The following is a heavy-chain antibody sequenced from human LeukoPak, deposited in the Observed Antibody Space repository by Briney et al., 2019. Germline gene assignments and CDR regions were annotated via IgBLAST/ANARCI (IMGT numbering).Heavy chain of an antibody. V-gene: IGHV4-61*02. Sequence: TSQTLSLTCTVSGGSISSGSYYWSWIRQPAGKGLEWIGRIYTSGSTNYNPSLKSLVTISVDTSKNQFSLKLSSVTAADTAVYYCARDTTVTTGRRNWFDPWGQGTLVTVSS. CDR2: IYTSGST. D-gene: IGHD4-17*01. CDR1: GGSISSGSYY. J-gene: IGHJ5*02. CDR3: ARDTTVTTGRRNWFDP.